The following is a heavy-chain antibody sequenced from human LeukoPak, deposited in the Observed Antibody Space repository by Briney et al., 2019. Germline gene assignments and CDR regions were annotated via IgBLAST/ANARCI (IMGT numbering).Heavy chain of an antibody. Sequence: QPGGSLRLSCAASGVTFSSYAMSWVRQAPGKGLEWVSSLSGSGERTYYADSVKGRFTISRDNSKNTLYVQMNSLRDEDTAVYYCAKDRGIAVAGNEFDYWGQGTLVTVSS. J-gene: IGHJ4*02. CDR2: LSGSGERT. CDR1: GVTFSSYA. V-gene: IGHV3-23*01. D-gene: IGHD6-19*01. CDR3: AKDRGIAVAGNEFDY.